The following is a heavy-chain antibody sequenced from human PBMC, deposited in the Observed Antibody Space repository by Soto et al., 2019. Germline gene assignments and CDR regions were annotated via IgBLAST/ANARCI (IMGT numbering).Heavy chain of an antibody. CDR1: GDSVSSNSAA. CDR3: ARDEVAVAANYYYYYGMDV. J-gene: IGHJ6*02. Sequence: SQTLSLTCAISGDSVSSNSAAWNWIRQSPSRGLEWLGRTYYRSKWYNDYAVSVRSRITINPDTSKNQFSLQLNSVTPEDTAVYYCARDEVAVAANYYYYYGMDVWGPGTTVTVS. CDR2: TYYRSKWYN. V-gene: IGHV6-1*01. D-gene: IGHD6-19*01.